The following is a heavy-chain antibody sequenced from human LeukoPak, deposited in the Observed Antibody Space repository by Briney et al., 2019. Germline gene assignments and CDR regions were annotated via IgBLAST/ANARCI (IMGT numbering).Heavy chain of an antibody. V-gene: IGHV4-4*07. D-gene: IGHD2-2*01. Sequence: PSETLSLTCTVSGGSITNYYRSWIRQSAGKGLEWIGRIYTSGSTNYNPSLKSRVTMSIDTSKNQFSLKLSSVTAADTAVYYCARGCSSTSCWLRMDVWGQGTTVTVSS. CDR1: GGSITNYY. J-gene: IGHJ6*02. CDR3: ARGCSSTSCWLRMDV. CDR2: IYTSGST.